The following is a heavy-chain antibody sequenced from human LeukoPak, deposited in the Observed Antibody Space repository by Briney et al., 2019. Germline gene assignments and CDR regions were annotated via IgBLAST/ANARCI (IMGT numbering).Heavy chain of an antibody. Sequence: SETLSLTCTVSGGSISSSSYYWGWIRQPPGKGLEWIGSIYYSGSTYYNPSLKSQVTISVDTSKNQFSLKLSSVTAADTAVYYCARRFSHYYDSSGYTYYFDYWGQGTLVTVSS. D-gene: IGHD3-22*01. CDR1: GGSISSSSYY. V-gene: IGHV4-39*01. J-gene: IGHJ4*02. CDR3: ARRFSHYYDSSGYTYYFDY. CDR2: IYYSGST.